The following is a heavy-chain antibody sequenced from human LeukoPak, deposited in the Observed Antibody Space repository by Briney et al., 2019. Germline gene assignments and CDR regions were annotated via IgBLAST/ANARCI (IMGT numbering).Heavy chain of an antibody. Sequence: ASVKVSCKASGYTFTDPYIHWVRQASGQGLEWMGWINPNSGGTNYAQKFQGRVTITTDESTSTAYMELSSLRSEDTAVYYCARDYGDFDAAFDIWGQGTMVTVSS. CDR1: GYTFTDPY. D-gene: IGHD4-17*01. J-gene: IGHJ3*02. V-gene: IGHV1-2*02. CDR2: INPNSGGT. CDR3: ARDYGDFDAAFDI.